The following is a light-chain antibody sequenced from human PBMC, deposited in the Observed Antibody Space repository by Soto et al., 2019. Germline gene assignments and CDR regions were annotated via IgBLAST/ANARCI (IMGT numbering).Light chain of an antibody. J-gene: IGKJ3*01. CDR2: WAS. CDR1: QSVFYSSNNKNY. CDR3: QQYYSSPFT. V-gene: IGKV4-1*01. Sequence: DIVMTQSPDSLAVSLGERATINCKSSQSVFYSSNNKNYLGWYQHKPGQPPKLLISWASTRESGVPDRFSGSGSGADFTLTISSLQDEDVAVYYCQQYYSSPFTFGPGTKVDIK.